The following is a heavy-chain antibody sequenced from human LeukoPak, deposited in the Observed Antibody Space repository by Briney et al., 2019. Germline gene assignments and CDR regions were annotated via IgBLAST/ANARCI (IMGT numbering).Heavy chain of an antibody. CDR2: IYAGGNT. CDR3: AAEPGYSGYDYGLAY. V-gene: IGHV3-66*01. J-gene: IGHJ4*02. CDR1: GFSVRNTY. Sequence: PGGSLRLSCAASGFSVRNTYMTWGRQAPGKGLEWVSVIYAGGNTNYADSVKGRFTISRDNSKNTLYLQMNSLRAEDTAVYYCAAEPGYSGYDYGLAYWGQGTLVTVSS. D-gene: IGHD5-12*01.